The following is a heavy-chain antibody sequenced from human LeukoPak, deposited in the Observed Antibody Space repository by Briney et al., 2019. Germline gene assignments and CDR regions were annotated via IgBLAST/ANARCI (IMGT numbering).Heavy chain of an antibody. V-gene: IGHV3-23*01. Sequence: GGSLRLSCAASGFTFDDYAMHWVRQAPGKGLEWVSAISGSGGSTYYADSVKGRFTISRDNSKNTLYLQMNSLRAEDTAVYYCAKAVAGIRGYFDCWGQGTLVTVSS. CDR2: ISGSGGST. D-gene: IGHD6-19*01. J-gene: IGHJ4*02. CDR3: AKAVAGIRGYFDC. CDR1: GFTFDDYA.